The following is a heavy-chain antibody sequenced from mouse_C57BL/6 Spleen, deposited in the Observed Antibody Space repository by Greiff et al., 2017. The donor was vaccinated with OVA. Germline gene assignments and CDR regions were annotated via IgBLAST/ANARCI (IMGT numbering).Heavy chain of an antibody. J-gene: IGHJ4*01. CDR2: IGHETGGN. Sequence: QVQLLQSGADLVRPGASVTLSCKASGFTFTDYEMHWVKQTPVHGLEWIGAIGHETGGNAYNQKVKGKAILTADNSSSTPYMELRSLTSEDSAVYYCARRGYDEGYAMDYWGQGTTVTVSS. V-gene: IGHV1-15*01. CDR1: GFTFTDYE. D-gene: IGHD3-2*02. CDR3: ARRGYDEGYAMDY.